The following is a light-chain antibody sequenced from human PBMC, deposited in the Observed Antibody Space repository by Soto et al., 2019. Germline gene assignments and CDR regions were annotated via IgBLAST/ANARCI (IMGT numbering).Light chain of an antibody. CDR2: AAS. Sequence: EIVLTQSPGTLALSPGERATLSCRASRSFSSSYLAWYQQMPGQAPRLLIYAASSRATGIPARFSGSGSGTDFTLTISRLEPEESAVYYCQQYGSSPPYTFGQGTQLEIK. CDR3: QQYGSSPPYT. V-gene: IGKV3-20*01. J-gene: IGKJ2*01. CDR1: RSFSSSY.